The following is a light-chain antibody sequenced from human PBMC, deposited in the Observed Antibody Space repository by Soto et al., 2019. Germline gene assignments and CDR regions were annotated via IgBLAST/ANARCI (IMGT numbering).Light chain of an antibody. V-gene: IGKV3-15*01. CDR3: QQYDTWTWT. CDR2: GAA. Sequence: EILMTQSPATLSMSPGERVTLSCRASQNVGTNLAWYQHRPGQAPRLLLYGAATRATGISARFSGRGSGTDFTLSISSLQSEDFAVYFCQQYDTWTWTFGLGTKVDIK. J-gene: IGKJ1*01. CDR1: QNVGTN.